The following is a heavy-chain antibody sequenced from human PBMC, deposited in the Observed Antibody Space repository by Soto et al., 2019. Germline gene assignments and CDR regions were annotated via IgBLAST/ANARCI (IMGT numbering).Heavy chain of an antibody. CDR3: ARESYRYSGPADP. J-gene: IGHJ5*02. Sequence: PSETLSLTCAVSGGSISSYYWSWIRQPPGKGLEWIGEINHSGSTNYNPSLKSRVTISVDTSKNQFSLKLSSVTAADTAVYYCARESYRYSGPADPWGQGTLVTVSS. V-gene: IGHV4-34*01. CDR2: INHSGST. CDR1: GGSISSYY. D-gene: IGHD3-16*02.